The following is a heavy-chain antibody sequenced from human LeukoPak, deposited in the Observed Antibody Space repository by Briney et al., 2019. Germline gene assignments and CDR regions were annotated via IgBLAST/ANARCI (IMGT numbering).Heavy chain of an antibody. CDR1: GGSISSSSYY. CDR3: ARVIAAAGTNWFDP. J-gene: IGHJ5*02. Sequence: NSSETLSLTCTVSGGSISSSSYYWGWIRQPPGKGLEWIGSIYYSGSTYYNPSLKSRVTISVDTSKNQFSLKLSSVTAADTAVYYCARVIAAAGTNWFDPWGQGTLVTVSS. V-gene: IGHV4-39*07. CDR2: IYYSGST. D-gene: IGHD6-13*01.